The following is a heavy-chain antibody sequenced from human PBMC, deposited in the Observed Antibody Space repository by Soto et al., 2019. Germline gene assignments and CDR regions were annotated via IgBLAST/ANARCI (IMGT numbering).Heavy chain of an antibody. D-gene: IGHD1-26*01. Sequence: QVQLVESGGGGVQPGRSLRLSCAASGFTFSSYAMHWVRQAPGKGLEWVAVISYEGSKKYYADSVKGRLTISRDNSKNTLSLQMDSLRAEDTAVYYCAKVVYSGSYYGIDYWGQGTLVTVSS. CDR2: ISYEGSKK. CDR3: AKVVYSGSYYGIDY. V-gene: IGHV3-30*18. CDR1: GFTFSSYA. J-gene: IGHJ4*02.